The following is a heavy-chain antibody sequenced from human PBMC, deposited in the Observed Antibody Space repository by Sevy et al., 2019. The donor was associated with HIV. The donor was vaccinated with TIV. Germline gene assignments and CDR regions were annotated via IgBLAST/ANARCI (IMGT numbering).Heavy chain of an antibody. CDR2: ISPYNGDT. Sequence: ASVKVSCKASGYPFSNYGISWVRQAPGQGLEWMGWISPYNGDTSYAQKFQGRVTVTTDTSTSTAYMELRSLRSDDTAIYYCARELAYWDGDCSRAEYFQHWGQGALVTVSS. J-gene: IGHJ1*01. CDR3: ARELAYWDGDCSRAEYFQH. CDR1: GYPFSNYG. D-gene: IGHD2-21*02. V-gene: IGHV1-18*01.